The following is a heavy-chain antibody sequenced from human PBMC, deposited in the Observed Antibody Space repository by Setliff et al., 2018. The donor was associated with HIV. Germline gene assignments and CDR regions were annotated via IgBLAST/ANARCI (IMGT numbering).Heavy chain of an antibody. CDR3: GGASVSY. Sequence: GGSLRLSCAGSGYSFRTYAMSWVRQVPGKGLVWVSRINNDGSSTSYADSVKGRFTISRDNAKNTLYLQMDSLTAEDTAVYHCGGASVSYWGQGTLVTVSS. D-gene: IGHD2-21*01. CDR2: INNDGSST. CDR1: GYSFRTYA. J-gene: IGHJ4*02. V-gene: IGHV3-74*01.